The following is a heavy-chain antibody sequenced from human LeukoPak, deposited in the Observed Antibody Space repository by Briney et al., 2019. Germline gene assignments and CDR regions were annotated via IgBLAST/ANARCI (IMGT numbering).Heavy chain of an antibody. CDR2: IYHSGST. V-gene: IGHV4-4*02. CDR3: ARDLTPGIAAAGLDY. Sequence: SETLSLTCAVSCGSISSSNWWSWVRQPPGKGLEWIGEIYHSGSTNYNPSLKSRVTISVDKSKNQFSLKLSSVTAADTAVYYCARDLTPGIAAAGLDYWGQGTLVAVSS. CDR1: CGSISSSNW. J-gene: IGHJ4*02. D-gene: IGHD6-13*01.